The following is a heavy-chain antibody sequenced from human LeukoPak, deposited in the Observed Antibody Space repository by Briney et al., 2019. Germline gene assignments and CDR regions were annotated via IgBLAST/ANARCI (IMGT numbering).Heavy chain of an antibody. J-gene: IGHJ4*02. CDR1: GGSISSSSYY. CDR3: ARDAAGGWWRLNFDY. V-gene: IGHV4-39*07. CDR2: IYYSGST. D-gene: IGHD2-21*02. Sequence: PSETLSLTCTVSGGSISSSSYYWGWIRQPPGKGLEWIGSIYYSGSTYYNPSLKSRVTISVDTSKNQFSLKLSSVTAADTAVYYCARDAAGGWWRLNFDYWGQGTLVTVSS.